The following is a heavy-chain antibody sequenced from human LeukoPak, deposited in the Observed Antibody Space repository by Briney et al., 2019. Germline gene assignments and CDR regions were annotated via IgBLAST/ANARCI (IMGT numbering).Heavy chain of an antibody. D-gene: IGHD6-19*01. V-gene: IGHV4-39*01. CDR2: IYYSGST. Sequence: SETLSLTCTVSGGSISSSSYYWGWIRQPPGKGLEWIGSIYYSGSTYYNPSLKSRVTISVDTSKNQFSLKLSSVTAADTAVYYCARLVSVGSGWYRPASNYYYCMDVWGKGTTVTISS. J-gene: IGHJ6*03. CDR3: ARLVSVGSGWYRPASNYYYCMDV. CDR1: GGSISSSSYY.